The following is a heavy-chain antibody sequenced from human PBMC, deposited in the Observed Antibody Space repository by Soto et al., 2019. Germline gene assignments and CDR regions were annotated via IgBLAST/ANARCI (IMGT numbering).Heavy chain of an antibody. V-gene: IGHV3-23*01. CDR2: ISGSGGST. CDR1: GFTFSSYA. Sequence: EVQLLESGGGLVQPGGSLRLSCAASGFTFSSYAMSWVRQAPGKGLEWVSAISGSGGSTYYADSVKGRFTISRDNSKNTLYLQMNSLRPEDTAVYYCAKVLNPVEFGELSEYYYGMDVWGQGTTVTVSS. D-gene: IGHD3-10*01. CDR3: AKVLNPVEFGELSEYYYGMDV. J-gene: IGHJ6*02.